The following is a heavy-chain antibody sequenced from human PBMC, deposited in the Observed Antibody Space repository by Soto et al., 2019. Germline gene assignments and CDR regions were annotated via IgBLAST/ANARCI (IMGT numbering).Heavy chain of an antibody. J-gene: IGHJ4*02. D-gene: IGHD2-2*01. Sequence: EVQLLESGGGLGQPGGSLRLSCVVSGFTFSSYGLSWVRQAPGKGLEWVSTISGSGGNTWYADSVKGRFTISRDNSQNTLYLQMNSLRVEDTAVYYCAKQARSSILYYFDYWGQGTLVTVSS. CDR2: ISGSGGNT. CDR1: GFTFSSYG. V-gene: IGHV3-23*01. CDR3: AKQARSSILYYFDY.